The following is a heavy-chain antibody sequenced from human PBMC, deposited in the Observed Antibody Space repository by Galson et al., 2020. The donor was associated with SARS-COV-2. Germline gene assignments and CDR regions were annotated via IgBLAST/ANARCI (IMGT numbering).Heavy chain of an antibody. J-gene: IGHJ4*02. V-gene: IGHV3-48*01. CDR3: ARELRLGSSGDTGY. CDR2: ISSSSSTI. CDR1: GFTFSSYS. D-gene: IGHD6-19*01. Sequence: GGSLRLSCAASGFTFSSYSMNWVRQAPGKGLEWVSYISSSSSTIYYADSVKGRFTISRDNAKNSLYLQMNSLRAEDTAVYYCARELRLGSSGDTGYWGQGTLVTVSS.